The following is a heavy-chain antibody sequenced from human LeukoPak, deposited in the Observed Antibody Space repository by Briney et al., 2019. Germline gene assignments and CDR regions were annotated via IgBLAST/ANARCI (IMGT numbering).Heavy chain of an antibody. V-gene: IGHV3-30-3*01. D-gene: IGHD6-13*01. Sequence: QPGGSLRLSCAASGFTFSSYAMSWVRQAPGKGLEWVAVISYDGSNKYYADSVKGRFTISRDNSKNTLYLQMNSLRAEDTAVYYCARGKYSSSWYKDYWGQGTLVTVSS. J-gene: IGHJ4*02. CDR1: GFTFSSYA. CDR3: ARGKYSSSWYKDY. CDR2: ISYDGSNK.